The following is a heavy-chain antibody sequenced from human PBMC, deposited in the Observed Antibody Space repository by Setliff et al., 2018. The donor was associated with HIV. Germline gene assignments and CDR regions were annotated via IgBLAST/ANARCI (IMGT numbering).Heavy chain of an antibody. V-gene: IGHV1-3*01. CDR2: INAGNGNT. Sequence: ASVKVSCKASGYTFSRYAMHWVRQAPGQRLEWMGWINAGNGNTKYSQKFQGRVSITTDESTTTAYMDLSSLRSEDTAVYYCARDRLGHIDRPYFDYWGQGTLVTVSS. CDR3: ARDRLGHIDRPYFDY. CDR1: GYTFSRYA. J-gene: IGHJ4*02. D-gene: IGHD2-21*01.